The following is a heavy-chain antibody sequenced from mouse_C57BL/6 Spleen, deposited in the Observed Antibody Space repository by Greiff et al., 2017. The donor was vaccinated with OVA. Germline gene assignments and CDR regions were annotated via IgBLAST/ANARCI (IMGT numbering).Heavy chain of an antibody. CDR1: GYTFTGYW. J-gene: IGHJ3*01. V-gene: IGHV1-9*01. CDR3: ARSGNSRFAY. CDR2: ILPGSGST. Sequence: VQLQQSGAELMKPGASVKLSCKATGYTFTGYWIEWVKQRPGHGLEWIGEILPGSGSTNYNEKFKGKATLTADTSSNTAYMQLSSLTTEDSAIYYCARSGNSRFAYWGQGTLVTVSA. D-gene: IGHD2-1*01.